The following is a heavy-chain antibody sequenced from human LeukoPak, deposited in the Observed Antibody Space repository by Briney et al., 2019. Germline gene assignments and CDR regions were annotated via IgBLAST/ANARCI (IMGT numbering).Heavy chain of an antibody. D-gene: IGHD1-26*01. CDR3: ARGAPIVGAFRLAGYYFDY. CDR2: IIPIFGTA. J-gene: IGHJ4*02. Sequence: SVKVSCKASGGAFSRYAISWVRQAPGQGLEWMGGIIPIFGTANYAQKFQGRVTITADESTSTAYMELSSLRSEDTAVYYCARGAPIVGAFRLAGYYFDYWGQGTLVTVSS. V-gene: IGHV1-69*13. CDR1: GGAFSRYA.